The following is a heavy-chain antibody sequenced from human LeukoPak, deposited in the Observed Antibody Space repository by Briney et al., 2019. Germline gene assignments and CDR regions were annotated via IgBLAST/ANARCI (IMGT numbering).Heavy chain of an antibody. CDR1: GFTFSSYD. CDR2: IGTAGDT. Sequence: PGGSLRLSCAASGFTFSSYDMHWVRQATGKGLEWVSAIGTAGDTYYPGSVKGRFTISRENAKNSLYLQMNSLRAGDTAVYYCARGVVDDSSGYYLYDYWGQGTLVTVSS. J-gene: IGHJ4*02. D-gene: IGHD3-22*01. CDR3: ARGVVDDSSGYYLYDY. V-gene: IGHV3-13*01.